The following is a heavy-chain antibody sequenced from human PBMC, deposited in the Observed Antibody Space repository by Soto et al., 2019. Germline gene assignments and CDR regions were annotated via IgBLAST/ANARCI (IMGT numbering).Heavy chain of an antibody. Sequence: PGGSLRLSCEASGFTFSIYWMHWVRQAPGKGLVWVSRIISDGSSTSYADSVKGRFTISRDNAKNTLYLQMNSLRAEDTAVYYCARAPSMRWYYMDVWDKGTTVPSP. CDR3: ARAPSMRWYYMDV. J-gene: IGHJ6*03. CDR2: IISDGSST. D-gene: IGHD2-15*01. V-gene: IGHV3-74*01. CDR1: GFTFSIYW.